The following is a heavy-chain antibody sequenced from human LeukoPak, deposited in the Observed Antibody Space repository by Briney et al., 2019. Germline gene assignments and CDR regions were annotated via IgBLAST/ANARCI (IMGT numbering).Heavy chain of an antibody. CDR1: GFTFSSYG. V-gene: IGHV3-30*02. D-gene: IGHD3-10*01. J-gene: IGHJ4*02. Sequence: PGGSLRLSCAASGFTFSSYGMHWVRQAPGKGLEWVAFIRYDGSNKYYADSVRGRFTISRDNSKNTLYLQMNSLRAEDTAVYYCAKELYYYGSGPDYWGQGTLVTVSS. CDR2: IRYDGSNK. CDR3: AKELYYYGSGPDY.